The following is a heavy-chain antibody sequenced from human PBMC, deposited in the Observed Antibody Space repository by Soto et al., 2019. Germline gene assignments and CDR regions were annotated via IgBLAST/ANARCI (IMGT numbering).Heavy chain of an antibody. CDR1: GGSIRSSNW. CDR3: ARDDSERPATY. J-gene: IGHJ4*02. CDR2: IYHSATT. D-gene: IGHD3-10*01. Sequence: SETLCLTCAVSGGSIRSSNWWSWVRQPPGKGLEWIGEIYHSATTSYNPSLKSRVTISVDTSKNQFSLKLTSVTAADTAMYYCARDDSERPATYWGQGTLVTVSS. V-gene: IGHV4-4*02.